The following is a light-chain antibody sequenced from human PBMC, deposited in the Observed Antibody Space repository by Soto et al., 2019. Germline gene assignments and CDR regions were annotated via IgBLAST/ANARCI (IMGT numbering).Light chain of an antibody. CDR3: QKYNSALT. Sequence: DIQMTQAPSSLSASVGDRVTITCRASQGISNYLAWYQQKPGKVPKLLIYAASTLKSGVPSRISGSGSGTDFTLTISSLHPEDVATYYCQKYNSALTFGPGTKVDIK. J-gene: IGKJ3*01. CDR1: QGISNY. V-gene: IGKV1-27*01. CDR2: AAS.